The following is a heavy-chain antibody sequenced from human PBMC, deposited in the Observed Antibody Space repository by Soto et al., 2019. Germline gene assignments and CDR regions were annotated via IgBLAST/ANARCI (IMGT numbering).Heavy chain of an antibody. J-gene: IGHJ4*02. D-gene: IGHD2-8*02. CDR3: ARDKITGLFDY. Sequence: TLPLTCAGSGGSISSSNWWSWVRQPPGKGLEWIGEIYHSGSTNYNPSLKSRVTISVDTSKNQFSLKLTSVTAADTAVYYCARDKITGLFDYWGQGTLVTVSS. V-gene: IGHV4-4*02. CDR1: GGSISSSNW. CDR2: IYHSGST.